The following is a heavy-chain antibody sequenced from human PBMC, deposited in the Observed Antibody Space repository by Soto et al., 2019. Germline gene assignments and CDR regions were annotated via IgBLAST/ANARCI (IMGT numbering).Heavy chain of an antibody. CDR1: GYTLSSYD. J-gene: IGHJ4*02. V-gene: IGHV1-8*01. Sequence: ASVKVSCKASGYTLSSYDINWVRQATGQGLEWMGWMNPRSGNTGYAQKFQGRVTITADESTSTAYMELNSLRSEDTAVYYCARGSGALYYFDYWGQGTLVTVSS. CDR3: ARGSGALYYFDY. D-gene: IGHD3-10*01. CDR2: MNPRSGNT.